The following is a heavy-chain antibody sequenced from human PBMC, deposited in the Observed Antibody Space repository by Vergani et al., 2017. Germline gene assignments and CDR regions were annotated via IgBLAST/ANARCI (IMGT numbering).Heavy chain of an antibody. CDR2: ISAYNGNT. CDR3: ARDHGSYDRQRPRPGWFDP. Sequence: QVQLVQSGAEVKKPGASVKVSCKASGYTFTSYGISWVRQAPGQGLEWMGWISAYNGNTNYAQKLQGRVTMTTDTSTGTAYMERRSLRADDTAVYYCARDHGSYDRQRPRPGWFDPWGQGTLVTVSS. CDR1: GYTFTSYG. J-gene: IGHJ5*02. D-gene: IGHD1-26*01. V-gene: IGHV1-18*01.